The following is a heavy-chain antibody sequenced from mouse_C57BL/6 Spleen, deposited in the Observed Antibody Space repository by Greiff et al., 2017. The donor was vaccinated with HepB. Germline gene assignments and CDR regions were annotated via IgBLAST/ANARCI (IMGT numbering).Heavy chain of an antibody. CDR1: GFTFSSYA. D-gene: IGHD4-1*02. CDR2: ISDGGSYN. V-gene: IGHV5-4*01. Sequence: EVQGVESGGGLVKPGGSLKLSCAASGFTFSSYAMSWVRPTPEKRLEWVATISDGGSYNYDPDNVQGRFTNSRNNANNNLYLQMSQLKSEDTAMYYCAREANWYYFDYWGQGTTLTVSS. CDR3: AREANWYYFDY. J-gene: IGHJ2*01.